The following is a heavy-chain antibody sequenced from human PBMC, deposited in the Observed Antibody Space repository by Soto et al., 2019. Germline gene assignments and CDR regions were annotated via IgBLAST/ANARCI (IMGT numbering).Heavy chain of an antibody. V-gene: IGHV3-30*18. D-gene: IGHD6-19*01. CDR3: AKGGRQWLVTSDFNY. J-gene: IGHJ4*02. Sequence: VQLVESGGGVVQPGRSLRLSCAASGFTFSDYAMHWVRQAPGKGLEWVAVVSHDGRNTHYADSVKGRFTISRDSSTNTVSLEMTSLRAEDTAVYYCAKGGRQWLVTSDFNYWGQGALVTFSS. CDR1: GFTFSDYA. CDR2: VSHDGRNT.